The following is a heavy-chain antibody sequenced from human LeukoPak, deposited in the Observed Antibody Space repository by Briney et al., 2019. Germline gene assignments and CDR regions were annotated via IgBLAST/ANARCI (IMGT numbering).Heavy chain of an antibody. CDR1: GFTFSSYE. V-gene: IGHV3-48*03. CDR3: ARDSKWLRACDY. Sequence: GGSLRLSCAVSGFTFSSYEVNWVRQAPGKGLEWVSYISSSGSTIYYADSVKGRFTISRDNAKNSLYLQMNSLRAEDTAVYYCARDSKWLRACDYWGQGTLVTVSS. CDR2: ISSSGSTI. D-gene: IGHD5-12*01. J-gene: IGHJ4*02.